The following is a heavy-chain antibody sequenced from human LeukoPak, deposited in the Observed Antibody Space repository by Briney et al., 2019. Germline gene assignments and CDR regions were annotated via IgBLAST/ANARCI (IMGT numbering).Heavy chain of an antibody. CDR3: ARATYYYDSSGYYYVFPFDY. J-gene: IGHJ4*02. Sequence: GASVKVSCKASGYTFTGYYMHWVRQAPGQGLEWMGWINPNSGGTNYAQKFQGRVTMTRDTSISTAYMELSRLRSDDTAVYYCARATYYYDSSGYYYVFPFDYWGQGTLVTVSS. CDR1: GYTFTGYY. D-gene: IGHD3-22*01. CDR2: INPNSGGT. V-gene: IGHV1-2*02.